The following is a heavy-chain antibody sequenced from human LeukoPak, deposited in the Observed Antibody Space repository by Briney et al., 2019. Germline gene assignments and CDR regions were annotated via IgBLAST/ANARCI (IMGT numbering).Heavy chain of an antibody. J-gene: IGHJ6*02. Sequence: SETLSLTCTVSGGSISTYYWGWIRQPPGKGLEWIGYIYYTGSTNYNPSFKSRVTISVDTSKNQFSLKLNSVTAADTAVYYCARRKEWPLSGMDVWGQGTTVTVSS. V-gene: IGHV4-59*01. CDR1: GGSISTYY. CDR3: ARRKEWPLSGMDV. D-gene: IGHD3-3*01. CDR2: IYYTGST.